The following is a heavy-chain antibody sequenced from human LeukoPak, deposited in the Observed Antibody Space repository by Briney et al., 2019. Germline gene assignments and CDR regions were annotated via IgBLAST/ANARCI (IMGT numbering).Heavy chain of an antibody. CDR1: GYTFTSYG. J-gene: IGHJ5*02. Sequence: ASVTVSCKASGYTFTSYGISWVRQAPGQGLEWMGWISAYNGNTNYAQKLQGRVTMTTDTSTSTAYMELRSLRSDDTAVYYCARYGGYSSSWHSNWFDPWGQGTLVTVSS. D-gene: IGHD6-13*01. V-gene: IGHV1-18*01. CDR3: ARYGGYSSSWHSNWFDP. CDR2: ISAYNGNT.